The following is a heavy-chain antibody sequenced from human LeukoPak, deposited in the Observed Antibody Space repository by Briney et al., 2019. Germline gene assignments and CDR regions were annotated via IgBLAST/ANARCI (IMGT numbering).Heavy chain of an antibody. CDR1: GFTFNTYT. D-gene: IGHD3-22*01. V-gene: IGHV3-21*04. Sequence: GGSLRLSCAASGFTFNTYTMNWVRQAPGKGLEWVSSITASSTAIYSTDSVKGRFTISRDNAKNSLYLQMNSLRAEDTAVYYCARGGPGYYDSSGVYPDLAFDIWGQGTMVTVSS. J-gene: IGHJ3*02. CDR3: ARGGPGYYDSSGVYPDLAFDI. CDR2: ITASSTAI.